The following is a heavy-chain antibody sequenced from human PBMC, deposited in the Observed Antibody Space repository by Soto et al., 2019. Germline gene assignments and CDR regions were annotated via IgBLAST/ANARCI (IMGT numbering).Heavy chain of an antibody. CDR2: IYYRGNT. Sequence: QVQLQESGPGLVKPSQTLTLTCTVSGDSISSGDYYWNWSRQSPGRGLEWIGYIYYRGNTNYNPSLRSRTTISLDTSKNHFSLNVTSVTAADTAVYFCARAHSMSDDGFAIWGQGTVVTFST. CDR1: GDSISSGDYY. J-gene: IGHJ3*02. V-gene: IGHV4-30-4*01. CDR3: ARAHSMSDDGFAI.